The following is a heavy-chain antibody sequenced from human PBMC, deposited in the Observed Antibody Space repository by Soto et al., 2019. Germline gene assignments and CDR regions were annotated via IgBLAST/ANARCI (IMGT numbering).Heavy chain of an antibody. V-gene: IGHV3-21*01. D-gene: IGHD6-6*01. CDR2: ISSSSSYI. CDR3: ARVQQLVRDFDY. Sequence: GGSLRLSCAASGGTFSSYSMNWVRQAPGKGLEWVSSISSSSSYIYYADSVKGRFTISRDNAKNSLYLQMNSLRAEDTAVYYCARVQQLVRDFDYWGQGTLVTVSS. CDR1: GGTFSSYS. J-gene: IGHJ4*02.